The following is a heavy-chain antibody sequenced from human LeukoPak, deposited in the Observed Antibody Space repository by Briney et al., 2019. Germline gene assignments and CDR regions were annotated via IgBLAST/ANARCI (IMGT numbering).Heavy chain of an antibody. Sequence: GESLEISFNGSGYRFTSYWIGWVRPMPGKGLEWMGIIYPGDSDTRYNPYFQDQVSISADKSISTAYLQWSSLKASDTAMYYCARQGGSYGSGSYYDYWGQGTLVTVSS. CDR3: ARQGGSYGSGSYYDY. J-gene: IGHJ4*02. CDR1: GYRFTSYW. V-gene: IGHV5-51*01. D-gene: IGHD3-10*01. CDR2: IYPGDSDT.